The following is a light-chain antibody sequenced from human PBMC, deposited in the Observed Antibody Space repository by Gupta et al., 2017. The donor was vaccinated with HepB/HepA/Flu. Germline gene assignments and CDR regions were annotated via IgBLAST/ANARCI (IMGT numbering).Light chain of an antibody. J-gene: IGKJ4*01. CDR2: GAC. V-gene: IGKV3-20*01. CDR1: QSVRSNY. CDR3: QHDGSTVP. Sequence: EVVLTQAPGTLSSSPGQRASLSCMCSQSVRSNYFGWYQQKPDQAPRLLVYGACISLGGTADRFSECGCVQDFTLTSSRLETEDSDVYYCQHDGSTVPFGGGTKVEIK.